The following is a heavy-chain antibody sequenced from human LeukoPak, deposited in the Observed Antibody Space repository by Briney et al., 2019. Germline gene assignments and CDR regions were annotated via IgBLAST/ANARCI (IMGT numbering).Heavy chain of an antibody. J-gene: IGHJ5*02. Sequence: PGTSLRLSCAVSGFAFSSYGFHWVRQAPGKGLEWVAVIWYDGSNKYYADSVKGRFTISRDNSKNTLYLQMNSLRAEDTAVYYCARSLQVLNWFDPWGQGTLVTVSS. CDR3: ARSLQVLNWFDP. D-gene: IGHD5-24*01. CDR1: GFAFSSYG. V-gene: IGHV3-30*19. CDR2: IWYDGSNK.